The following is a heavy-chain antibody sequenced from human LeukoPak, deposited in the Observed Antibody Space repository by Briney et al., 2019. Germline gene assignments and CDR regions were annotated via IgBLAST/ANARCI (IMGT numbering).Heavy chain of an antibody. Sequence: GGSLRLSCAASGFTFPDSVMSWVRQAPGKGLEWVSGINWNGGSTGYADPVKGRFTISRDNAKNSLYLQMNSLRAEDTALYYCARALVGTPRSFYYYYMDVWGKGTTVTVSS. V-gene: IGHV3-20*04. CDR1: GFTFPDSV. D-gene: IGHD1-26*01. J-gene: IGHJ6*03. CDR3: ARALVGTPRSFYYYYMDV. CDR2: INWNGGST.